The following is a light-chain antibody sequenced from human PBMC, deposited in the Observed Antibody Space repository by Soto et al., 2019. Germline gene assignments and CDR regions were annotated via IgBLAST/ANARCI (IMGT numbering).Light chain of an antibody. Sequence: QSALAQPPSASGSPGQSVTISCTGTSNDVGDYNYVSWYQQHPGKAPKLMIYEVSKRPSGVPGRFSGSKSGNTASLTVSGLQAEDEDDYYCSSYAGSSPLYVFGTGTKVTVL. V-gene: IGLV2-8*01. CDR3: SSYAGSSPLYV. J-gene: IGLJ1*01. CDR1: SNDVGDYNY. CDR2: EVS.